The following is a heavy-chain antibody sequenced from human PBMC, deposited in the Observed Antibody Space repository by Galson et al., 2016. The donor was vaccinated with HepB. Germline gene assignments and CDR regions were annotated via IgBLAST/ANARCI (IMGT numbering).Heavy chain of an antibody. CDR3: SRGLGDYWGGGLDY. D-gene: IGHD4-17*01. Sequence: SLRLSCAVSGFSVSSTYMSWVRQAPGKGLEWVSVVFAGGDTYSADSVKGRFTSSRDTSKNTLYLQLNSLRAEVTAVYYCSRGLGDYWGGGLDYWGQGTLVTVSS. J-gene: IGHJ4*02. V-gene: IGHV3-53*01. CDR2: VFAGGDT. CDR1: GFSVSSTY.